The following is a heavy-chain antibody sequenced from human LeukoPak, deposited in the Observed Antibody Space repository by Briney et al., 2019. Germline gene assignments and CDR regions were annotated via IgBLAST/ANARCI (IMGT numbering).Heavy chain of an antibody. D-gene: IGHD3-9*01. Sequence: GGSLRLSCAASRFTFSSYAMSWVRQAPGKGLEWVSAISGSGGSTYYADSVKGRFTISRDNSKNTLYLQMNSLRAEDTAVYYCAKDRALRYFDWGPFDYWGQGTLVTVSS. V-gene: IGHV3-23*01. CDR1: RFTFSSYA. J-gene: IGHJ4*02. CDR2: ISGSGGST. CDR3: AKDRALRYFDWGPFDY.